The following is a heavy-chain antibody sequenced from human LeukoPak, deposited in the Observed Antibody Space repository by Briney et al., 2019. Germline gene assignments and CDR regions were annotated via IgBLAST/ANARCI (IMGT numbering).Heavy chain of an antibody. J-gene: IGHJ4*02. D-gene: IGHD5-12*01. CDR1: GGSISSYY. CDR2: IYYSGST. V-gene: IGHV4-59*12. Sequence: SETLSLTCTVSGGSISSYYWSWIRQPPGKGLEWIGYIYYSGSTNYNPSLKSRITISADTSKNQFSLKLSSVTAADTAVYYCARSGSGYLRYYFDYWGQGTLVTVSS. CDR3: ARSGSGYLRYYFDY.